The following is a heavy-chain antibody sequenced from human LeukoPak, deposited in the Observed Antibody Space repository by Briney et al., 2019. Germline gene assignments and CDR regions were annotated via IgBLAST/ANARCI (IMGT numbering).Heavy chain of an antibody. CDR1: GFTFSAFA. V-gene: IGHV3-23*01. J-gene: IGHJ4*02. CDR2: ITDDGYNT. CDR3: AKDLSYTSGASDH. Sequence: GGSLRLSCAASGFTFSAFAMTWVRQAPGKGLEGVATITDDGYNTYSADSVKGRITFSRDNSKNKLSLPLSSLRAQDTAVYYCAKDLSYTSGASDHWGQGTLVAVSS. D-gene: IGHD6-19*01.